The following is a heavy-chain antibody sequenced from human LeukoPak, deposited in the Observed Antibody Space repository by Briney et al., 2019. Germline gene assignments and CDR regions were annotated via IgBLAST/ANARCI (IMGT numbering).Heavy chain of an antibody. CDR2: INPNSGAT. CDR1: GYSFTDYY. V-gene: IGHV1-2*02. D-gene: IGHD3-9*01. J-gene: IGHJ4*02. CDR3: ARGITISGSGMFDY. Sequence: GASVKVSCKASGYSFTDYYMHWVRQAPGQGLEWMGWINPNSGATNYAQKFQGRVAMTRDTSISTAYMELSGLTYDDAAVYHCARGITISGSGMFDYWGQGTLVTVSS.